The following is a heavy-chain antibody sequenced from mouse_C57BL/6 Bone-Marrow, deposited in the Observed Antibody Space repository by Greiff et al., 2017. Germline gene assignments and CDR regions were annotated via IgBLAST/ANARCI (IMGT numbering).Heavy chain of an antibody. CDR1: GYTFTDHT. CDR2: IYPRDGST. D-gene: IGHD2-1*01. Sequence: VQLVESDAELVKPGASVKISCKVSGYTFTDHTIHWMKQRPEQGLEWIGYIYPRDGSTKYNEKFKGKATLTADKSSSTAYMQLNSLTSEDSAVYFCARGGNYYGNYVDYWGQGTTLTVSS. CDR3: ARGGNYYGNYVDY. V-gene: IGHV1-78*01. J-gene: IGHJ2*01.